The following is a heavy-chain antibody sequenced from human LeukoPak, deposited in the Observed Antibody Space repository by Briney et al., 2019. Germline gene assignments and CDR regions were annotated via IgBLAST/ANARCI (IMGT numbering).Heavy chain of an antibody. V-gene: IGHV6-1*01. J-gene: IGHJ6*04. Sequence: SPTLSLTCAISGDSVSSNSAAWNWIRQSPSRGLEWLGSTYYRSKWYNDYAVSVKSRITINPDTSKNQFSLQLNSVTPEDTAVYYCARGYDILTGYYVDYYYYGMDVWGKGTTVTVSS. CDR2: TYYRSKWYN. D-gene: IGHD3-9*01. CDR1: GDSVSSNSAA. CDR3: ARGYDILTGYYVDYYYYGMDV.